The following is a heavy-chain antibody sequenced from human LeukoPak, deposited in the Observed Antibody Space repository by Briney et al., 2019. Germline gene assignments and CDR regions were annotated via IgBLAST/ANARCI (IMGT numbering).Heavy chain of an antibody. Sequence: SETLSLTCTVSGGSISSGGYYWSWIRQHPGKGLEWIGYIYYSGSTYYNPSLKSRVTISVDTSKNQFSLKLSSVTAADTAVYYCASVNYDFWSGYYRSPHYYGMDVWGQGTTVTVSS. D-gene: IGHD3-3*01. CDR1: GGSISSGGYY. J-gene: IGHJ6*02. CDR3: ASVNYDFWSGYYRSPHYYGMDV. CDR2: IYYSGST. V-gene: IGHV4-31*03.